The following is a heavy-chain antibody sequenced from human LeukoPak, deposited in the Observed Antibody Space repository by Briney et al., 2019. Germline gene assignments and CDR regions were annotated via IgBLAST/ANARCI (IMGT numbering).Heavy chain of an antibody. V-gene: IGHV1-8*03. Sequence: EASVKVSCKASGYTFTSYDINWVRQATGQGLEWMGWMNPNSGNTGYAQKFQGRVTITRNTSISTAYMELSSLRSEDTAVYYCARMFEIKRVDYNWFDPWDQGTLVTVSS. J-gene: IGHJ5*02. CDR3: ARMFEIKRVDYNWFDP. CDR2: MNPNSGNT. D-gene: IGHD3-10*02. CDR1: GYTFTSYD.